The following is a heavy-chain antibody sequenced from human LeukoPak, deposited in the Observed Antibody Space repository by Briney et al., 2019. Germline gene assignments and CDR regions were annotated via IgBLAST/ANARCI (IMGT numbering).Heavy chain of an antibody. CDR1: GYTFTSYD. D-gene: IGHD3-10*01. CDR2: MNPNSGNT. Sequence: ASVKVSCKASGYTFTSYDINWVRQATGQGLEWMGWMNPNSGNTGYAQKFRGRVTMTRNTSISTAYMELSSLRSEDTAVYYCARGLFRSGSLYYWGQGTLVTVSS. CDR3: ARGLFRSGSLYY. V-gene: IGHV1-8*01. J-gene: IGHJ4*02.